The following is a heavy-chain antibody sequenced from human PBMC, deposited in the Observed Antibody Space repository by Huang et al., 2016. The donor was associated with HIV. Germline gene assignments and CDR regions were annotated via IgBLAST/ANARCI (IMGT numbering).Heavy chain of an antibody. CDR1: GYTFTNYA. D-gene: IGHD3-22*01. CDR2: ISSYNGKT. Sequence: QVQLVQSGAEVKKPGASVKVSCKASGYTFTNYAINWVRQAPGQRLEWMGGISSYNGKTNYAQKVQGRVTMTKDTATSTAYMELRSLISDDTAVYYCARERYYYDRSGYYTPVEYFHHWGQGTLVTVSS. J-gene: IGHJ1*01. CDR3: ARERYYYDRSGYYTPVEYFHH. V-gene: IGHV1-18*01.